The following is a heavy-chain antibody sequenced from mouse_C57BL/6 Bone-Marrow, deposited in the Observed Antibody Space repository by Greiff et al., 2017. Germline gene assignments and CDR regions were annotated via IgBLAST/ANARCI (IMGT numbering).Heavy chain of an antibody. CDR2: IDPSDSYT. J-gene: IGHJ3*01. CDR3: ARSSWFAY. CDR1: GYTFTSYW. Sequence: VQLQQPGAELVMPGASVKLSCKASGYTFTSYWMHWVKQRPGQGLEWIGEIDPSDSYTNYNQEFKGKSTLTVDKSSSTAYMQLSSLTSEDSAVYYCARSSWFAYWGQGTLVTVSA. V-gene: IGHV1-69*01.